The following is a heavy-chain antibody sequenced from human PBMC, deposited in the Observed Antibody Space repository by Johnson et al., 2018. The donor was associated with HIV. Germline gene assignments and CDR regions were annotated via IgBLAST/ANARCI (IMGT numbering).Heavy chain of an antibody. J-gene: IGHJ3*02. V-gene: IGHV3-7*01. CDR3: ARDPNYYDSAAFDI. Sequence: EVQLVESGGGLVQPGGSLRLSCAASGFTFSSYWMSWVRQAPGKGLEWVANIKQDGSEKYYVDSVKGRFTISRDNANNSLYLQMNSLRAEDTAVYYCARDPNYYDSAAFDIWGQGTMVTVSS. CDR2: IKQDGSEK. D-gene: IGHD3-22*01. CDR1: GFTFSSYW.